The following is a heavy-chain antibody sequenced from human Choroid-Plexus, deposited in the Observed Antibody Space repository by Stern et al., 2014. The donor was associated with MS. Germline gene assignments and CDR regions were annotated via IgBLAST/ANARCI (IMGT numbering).Heavy chain of an antibody. J-gene: IGHJ6*02. D-gene: IGHD3-3*01. CDR3: ARDQRGITIFGVVTDYYYLGMDV. CDR2: INPNTGGA. Sequence: VQLVESGAEVKKPGASVKVSCKASGYIFTGYYIHWVRQAPGQGLEWMAWINPNTGGAKYAQKFQGRVTMSRDTSMSTAYVELSSLTSDDTAVYYCARDQRGITIFGVVTDYYYLGMDVGGQGPTVPVSS. V-gene: IGHV1-2*02. CDR1: GYIFTGYY.